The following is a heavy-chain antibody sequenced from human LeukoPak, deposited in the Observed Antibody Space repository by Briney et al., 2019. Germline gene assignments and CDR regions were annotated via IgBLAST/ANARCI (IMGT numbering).Heavy chain of an antibody. CDR2: ISRNGGST. CDR3: VKESGFMVAPNSAFDI. V-gene: IGHV3-64D*06. CDR1: GFTFNSYP. Sequence: GGSLRLSCSASGFTFNSYPVHWVRQAPGKGLEYVSGISRNGGSTYYADSVKGRFTISRDNSKNTLYLQMSSLRAEDTAVYYCVKESGFMVAPNSAFDIWGQGAMVTVSS. J-gene: IGHJ3*02. D-gene: IGHD4/OR15-4a*01.